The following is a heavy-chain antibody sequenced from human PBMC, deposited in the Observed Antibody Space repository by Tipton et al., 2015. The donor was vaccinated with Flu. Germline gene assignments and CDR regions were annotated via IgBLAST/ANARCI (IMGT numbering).Heavy chain of an antibody. CDR1: GGSIRTSGFY. Sequence: LRLSCTVSGGSIRTSGFYWSWIRQLPGKGLEWIGYIYHNGDTHHNPSLKSRISISVDTSKNQFSLRMNSVTAADTAVYYCARDRGLSNRFETWGQGTLVTVSS. D-gene: IGHD3-10*01. J-gene: IGHJ5*02. V-gene: IGHV4-31*03. CDR2: IYHNGDT. CDR3: ARDRGLSNRFET.